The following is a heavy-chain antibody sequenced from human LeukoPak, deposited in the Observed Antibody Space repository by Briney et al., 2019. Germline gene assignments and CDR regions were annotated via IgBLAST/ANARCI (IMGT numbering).Heavy chain of an antibody. D-gene: IGHD3-9*01. Sequence: ASVKVSCKVSGYTLTELSMHWVRQAPGKGLEWMGGFDPEDGETIYAQKFQGRVTMTEDTSTDTAYMELSSLRSEDTAVYYCATAPPLRYFDWLYFDYWGQGTLVTVSS. CDR2: FDPEDGET. V-gene: IGHV1-24*01. J-gene: IGHJ4*02. CDR3: ATAPPLRYFDWLYFDY. CDR1: GYTLTELS.